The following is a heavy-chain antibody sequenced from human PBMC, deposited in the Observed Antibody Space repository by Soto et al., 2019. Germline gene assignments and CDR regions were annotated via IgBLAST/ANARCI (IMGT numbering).Heavy chain of an antibody. CDR3: AGHENSYGYSWFDP. CDR2: IYYSGST. D-gene: IGHD5-18*01. Sequence: SETLSLTCTVSGGSISISSYYWCWIRHPPGKGLEWIGSIYYSGSTYYNPSLKSRVTISVDTSKNQFSLKLSSVTAADTAVYYCAGHENSYGYSWFDPWGQGTLVTVSS. V-gene: IGHV4-39*01. CDR1: GGSISISSYY. J-gene: IGHJ5*02.